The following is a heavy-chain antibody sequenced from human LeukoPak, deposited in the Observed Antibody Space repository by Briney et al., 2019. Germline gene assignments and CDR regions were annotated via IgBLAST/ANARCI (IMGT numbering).Heavy chain of an antibody. J-gene: IGHJ4*02. D-gene: IGHD1-7*01. CDR1: GYTFTTYW. Sequence: KTGGSLRLSCKGSGYTFTTYWIGWVRQLPGKGLEGIGIIYPDDSDARYSPSFQGQVTISADKSISTAYLQWSTLKASDTAMYYCATPTLGTIGEYLFDYWGQGTLVTVSS. CDR2: IYPDDSDA. CDR3: ATPTLGTIGEYLFDY. V-gene: IGHV5-51*01.